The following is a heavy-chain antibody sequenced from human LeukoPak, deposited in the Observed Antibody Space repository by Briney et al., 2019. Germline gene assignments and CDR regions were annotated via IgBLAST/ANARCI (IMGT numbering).Heavy chain of an antibody. CDR3: ASPIEPYCSSTSCYTVNY. J-gene: IGHJ4*02. D-gene: IGHD2-2*02. V-gene: IGHV3-30*19. CDR2: ISYDGSNK. Sequence: GGSLRLSCAASGFTFSSYGMHWVRQAPGKGLEWVAVISYDGSNKYYADSVKGRFTISRDNSKNTLYLQMNSLRAEDTAVYYCASPIEPYCSSTSCYTVNYWGQGTLVTVSS. CDR1: GFTFSSYG.